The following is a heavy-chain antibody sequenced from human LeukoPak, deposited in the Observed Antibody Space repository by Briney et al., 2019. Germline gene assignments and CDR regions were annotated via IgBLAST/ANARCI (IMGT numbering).Heavy chain of an antibody. CDR2: INHSGST. CDR3: ARVPYDSSGYYYVYAFDI. Sequence: PSETLSLTCAVYGGSFSGYYWSWIRQPPGKGLEWIGEINHSGSTNYNPSLKSRVTISVDTSKNQFSLKLSSVTAADTAVYYCARVPYDSSGYYYVYAFDIWGQGTMVTVSS. CDR1: GGSFSGYY. D-gene: IGHD3-22*01. J-gene: IGHJ3*02. V-gene: IGHV4-34*01.